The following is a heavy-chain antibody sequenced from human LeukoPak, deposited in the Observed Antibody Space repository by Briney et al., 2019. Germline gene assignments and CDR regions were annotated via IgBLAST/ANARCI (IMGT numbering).Heavy chain of an antibody. V-gene: IGHV3-23*01. CDR1: GFTFDDYA. CDR3: AKVYRGYSYGYGDY. J-gene: IGHJ4*02. CDR2: ISGSGGST. D-gene: IGHD5-18*01. Sequence: GGSLRLSCAASGFTFDDYAMHWVRQAPGKGLEWVSAISGSGGSTYYADSVKGRFTISRDNSKNTLYLQMNSLRAEDTAVYYCAKVYRGYSYGYGDYWGQGTLVTVSS.